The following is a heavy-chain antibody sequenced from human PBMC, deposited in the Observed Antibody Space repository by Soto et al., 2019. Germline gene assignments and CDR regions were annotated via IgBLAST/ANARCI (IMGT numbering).Heavy chain of an antibody. D-gene: IGHD5-18*01. J-gene: IGHJ6*02. CDR3: ARDRGIQPLYYYGMDV. Sequence: ASVKVSCKASGYTFTSYAMHWVRQAPGQRLEWMGWINAGNGNTKYSQKFQGRVTITRDTSASTAYMELSSLRSEDTAVYYCARDRGIQPLYYYGMDVWGQGTTVTVS. CDR1: GYTFTSYA. V-gene: IGHV1-3*01. CDR2: INAGNGNT.